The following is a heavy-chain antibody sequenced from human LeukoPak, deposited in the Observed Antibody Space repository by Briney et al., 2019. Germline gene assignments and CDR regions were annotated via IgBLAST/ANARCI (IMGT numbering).Heavy chain of an antibody. Sequence: SETLSLTCAVYGGSFSGYYWSWIRQHPGKGLEWLGYIYNTGNTYYNPSLKSRITISIDTSKNQFSLKLSSVTAADTAVYFCARALDYYDTSGYYPIHYYFYGMDVWGQGTTVTVSS. CDR3: ARALDYYDTSGYYPIHYYFYGMDV. CDR2: IYNTGNT. D-gene: IGHD3-22*01. CDR1: GGSFSGYY. J-gene: IGHJ6*02. V-gene: IGHV4-31*11.